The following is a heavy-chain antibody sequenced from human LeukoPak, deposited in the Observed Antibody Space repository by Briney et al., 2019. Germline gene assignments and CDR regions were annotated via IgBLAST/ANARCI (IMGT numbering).Heavy chain of an antibody. D-gene: IGHD6-13*01. Sequence: TGGSLRLSCAASGFTFSSYAMSWIRQAPGKGLEWVSAMSGSGGSTDYADSVKGRFTISRDNSKNTLYLQMSNLRAEDTAVYYCARAPIAAAGTGYYYMDVWGKGTTVTVSS. CDR2: MSGSGGST. CDR1: GFTFSSYA. V-gene: IGHV3-23*01. J-gene: IGHJ6*03. CDR3: ARAPIAAAGTGYYYMDV.